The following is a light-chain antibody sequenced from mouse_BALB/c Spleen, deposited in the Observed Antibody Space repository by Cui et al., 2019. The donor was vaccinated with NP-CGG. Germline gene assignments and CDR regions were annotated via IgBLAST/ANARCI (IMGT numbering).Light chain of an antibody. CDR1: TGAVTTSNY. CDR3: VLWYSNHWV. CDR2: GTN. Sequence: QAVVTQESALTTSPGETVTLTCRSSTGAVTTSNYANWVQEKPDHLFTGLINGTNNRTPSVPARFSGSLIGDKAALTITGTQTEDEAIYFCVLWYSNHWVFGGGTKLTVL. V-gene: IGLV1*01. J-gene: IGLJ1*01.